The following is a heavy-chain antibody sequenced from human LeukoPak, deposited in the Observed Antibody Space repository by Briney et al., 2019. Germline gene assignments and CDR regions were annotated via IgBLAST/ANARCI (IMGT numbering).Heavy chain of an antibody. CDR3: ARGERWLQFKDF. V-gene: IGHV4-39*01. J-gene: IGHJ4*02. CDR1: GGSISSSNYY. CDR2: IYYSGST. D-gene: IGHD5-24*01. Sequence: SETLSLTCTVSGGSISSSNYYWGWIRQPPGKGLEWIGSIYYSGSTYYNPSLKSRVTISVDTSKNQFSLKLSSVTAADTAVYYCARGERWLQFKDFWGQGTLVTVSS.